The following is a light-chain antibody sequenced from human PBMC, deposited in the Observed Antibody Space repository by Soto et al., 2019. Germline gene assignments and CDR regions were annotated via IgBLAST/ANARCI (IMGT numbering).Light chain of an antibody. CDR3: ETWDSNTRV. CDR2: LEGSGSY. J-gene: IGLJ2*01. Sequence: QSVLTQSSSASASLGSSVSLTCTLSSGHSSYIIAWHQQQPGEAPRYLMRLEGSGSYNKGSGVPDRFSGSSSGADRYLTISNLQFEDEADYYCETWDSNTRVFGGGTKVTVL. V-gene: IGLV4-60*02. CDR1: SGHSSYI.